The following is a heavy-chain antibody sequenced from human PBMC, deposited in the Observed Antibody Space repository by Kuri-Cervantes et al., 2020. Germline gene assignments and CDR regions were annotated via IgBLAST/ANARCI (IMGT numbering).Heavy chain of an antibody. CDR3: ASTVTVGTTGYFDY. J-gene: IGHJ4*02. D-gene: IGHD1-26*01. CDR1: GGSISSGGYY. V-gene: IGHV4-30-4*08. CDR2: IYYSGSS. Sequence: SETLSLTCTVSGGSISSGGYYWSWIRQHPGKGLEWIGYIYYSGSSYYNPSLPSLKSRLTISVDTSKNQFSLKLSSVTAADTAVYYCASTVTVGTTGYFDYWGQGTLATVSS.